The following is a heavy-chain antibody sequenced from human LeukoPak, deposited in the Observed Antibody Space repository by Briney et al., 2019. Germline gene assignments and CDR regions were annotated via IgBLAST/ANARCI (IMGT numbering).Heavy chain of an antibody. J-gene: IGHJ4*02. D-gene: IGHD2-15*01. CDR3: AKGTSSSCYSAPNY. Sequence: GGSLRLPCAASGFTFSSYAMNWVRQAPGKGLEWVSAICSNDNNTYYANSVKGRFTISRDNSKNTLSLQLNSLRAEDTAVYYCAKGTSSSCYSAPNYWGQGTLVTVSS. CDR2: ICSNDNNT. V-gene: IGHV3-23*01. CDR1: GFTFSSYA.